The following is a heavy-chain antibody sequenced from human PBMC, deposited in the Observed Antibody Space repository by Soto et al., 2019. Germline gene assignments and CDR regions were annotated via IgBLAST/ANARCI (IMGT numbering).Heavy chain of an antibody. CDR2: ISSTTNYI. CDR3: ARESEDLTSNFDY. CDR1: GFTFTRYS. V-gene: IGHV3-21*01. Sequence: GGSLRLSCATSGFTFTRYSMNWVRQAPGKGLEWVSSISSTTNYIYYADSMKGRFTVSRDNAKNSVYLEMNSLSAEDTAVYYCARESEDLTSNFDYWGQGTLVTVSS. J-gene: IGHJ4*02.